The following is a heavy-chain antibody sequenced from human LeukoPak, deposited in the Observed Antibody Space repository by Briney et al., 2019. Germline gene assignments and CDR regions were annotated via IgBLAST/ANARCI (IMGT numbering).Heavy chain of an antibody. J-gene: IGHJ6*02. CDR2: INPNSGGT. CDR3: ARDFGIGERWLQLGDYYGMDV. Sequence: ASVKVSCKASGYTFTGYYMHWVRQAPGQGLEWMGWINPNSGGTNYAQKFQGRVTMTRDTSISTAYMELSSLRSDDTAVYYCARDFGIGERWLQLGDYYGMDVWGQGTTVTVSS. CDR1: GYTFTGYY. D-gene: IGHD5-24*01. V-gene: IGHV1-2*02.